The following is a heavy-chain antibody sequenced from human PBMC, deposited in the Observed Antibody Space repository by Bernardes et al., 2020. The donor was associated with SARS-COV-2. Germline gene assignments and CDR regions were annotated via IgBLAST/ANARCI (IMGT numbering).Heavy chain of an antibody. Sequence: SETLSLTCAVHGGSFSGYYWGWIRQSPGKGLEWIGDVTHVGSATYNPSLKSRVTISIDTSKNQFSLKMTSVTAADTAVYFCARDYISSMHYYYAMDVWGQGTTVTVSS. CDR2: VTHVGSA. D-gene: IGHD3-3*02. V-gene: IGHV4-34*01. CDR1: GGSFSGYY. CDR3: ARDYISSMHYYYAMDV. J-gene: IGHJ6*02.